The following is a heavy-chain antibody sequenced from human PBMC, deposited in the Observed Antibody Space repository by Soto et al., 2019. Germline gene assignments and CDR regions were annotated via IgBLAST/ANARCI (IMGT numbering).Heavy chain of an antibody. Sequence: QVQLVESGGGVVQPGRSLRLSCAASGFTFSSYGMHWVRQAPGKGLEWVAITSYDGSYKFYADSVKGRFTISRDNSKNTLYLLMNSLRAEDTAVYYCAKDRAIFGVVIPDYWGQGTLVTVSS. CDR2: TSYDGSYK. J-gene: IGHJ4*02. CDR1: GFTFSSYG. V-gene: IGHV3-30*18. CDR3: AKDRAIFGVVIPDY. D-gene: IGHD3-3*01.